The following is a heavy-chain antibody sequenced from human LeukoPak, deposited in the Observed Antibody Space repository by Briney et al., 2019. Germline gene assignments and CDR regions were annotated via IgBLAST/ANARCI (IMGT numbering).Heavy chain of an antibody. J-gene: IGHJ4*02. V-gene: IGHV4-34*01. CDR2: INHSGST. CDR1: GGSFSGYY. D-gene: IGHD5-12*01. Sequence: SETLSLTCAVYGGSFSGYYWSWIRQPPGKGLEWIGEINHSGSTNYNPSLKSRVTISVDTSKNQFSLKLSSVTAADTAVYYCARGSGGYIREFDYWGQGTLVTVSS. CDR3: ARGSGGYIREFDY.